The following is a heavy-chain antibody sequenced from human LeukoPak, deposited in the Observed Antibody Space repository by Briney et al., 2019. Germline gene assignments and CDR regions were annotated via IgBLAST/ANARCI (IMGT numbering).Heavy chain of an antibody. J-gene: IGHJ5*02. CDR2: IYSGGST. Sequence: PGGSLRLSCAASGFTVSSNYMSWVRQAPGKGLEWVSVIYSGGSTYYADSVKGRFTISRDNSKNTLYLQMNSLRAEDTAVYYCARVIAAADWFDPWGQGTLVTVSS. CDR3: ARVIAAADWFDP. V-gene: IGHV3-53*01. CDR1: GFTVSSNY. D-gene: IGHD6-13*01.